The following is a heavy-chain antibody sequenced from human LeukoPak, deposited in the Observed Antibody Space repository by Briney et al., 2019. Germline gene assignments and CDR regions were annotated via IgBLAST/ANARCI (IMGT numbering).Heavy chain of an antibody. CDR3: AKNPNRSGWYQDY. Sequence: GGPLRLSRVASEFTYRSHSMTWVRQGPPRRLDWVSAVSSSGASTYYADFVKGRFTISRDNSKKTLYLQMNSLTAEDTAVYYCAKNPNRSGWYQDYWGQGTLVTVSS. CDR2: VSSSGAST. J-gene: IGHJ4*02. V-gene: IGHV3-23*01. CDR1: EFTYRSHS. D-gene: IGHD6-19*01.